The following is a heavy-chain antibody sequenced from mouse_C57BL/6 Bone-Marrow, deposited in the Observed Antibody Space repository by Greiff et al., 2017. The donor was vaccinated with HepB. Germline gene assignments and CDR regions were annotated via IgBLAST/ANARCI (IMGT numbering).Heavy chain of an antibody. V-gene: IGHV3-6*01. D-gene: IGHD1-2*01. J-gene: IGHJ2*01. CDR1: GYSITSGYY. CDR3: AREGLLRLDD. CDR2: ISYDGSN. Sequence: VQLKESGPGLVKPSQSLSLTCSFTGYSITSGYYWNWIRQFPGNKLEWMGYISYDGSNNYNPSLKNRISITRDTSKNQFFLKLNSVTTEDTATYYCAREGLLRLDDWGQGTTLTVSS.